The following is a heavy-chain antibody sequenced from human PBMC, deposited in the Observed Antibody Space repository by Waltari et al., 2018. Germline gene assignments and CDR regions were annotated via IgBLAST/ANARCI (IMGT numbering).Heavy chain of an antibody. J-gene: IGHJ4*02. D-gene: IGHD2-21*01. CDR2: INPKSGGT. V-gene: IGHV1-2*02. CDR1: GYTFTGYY. Sequence: QVQLVQSGAEVKKPGASVKVSCPASGYTFTGYYMHWVRQAPGQGLEWMGWINPKSGGTIYAQKFQGRVTMTRDTSINTAYMELSSLRSDDTAVYYCARDTYCLGDCYFDSWGQGTLVTVSS. CDR3: ARDTYCLGDCYFDS.